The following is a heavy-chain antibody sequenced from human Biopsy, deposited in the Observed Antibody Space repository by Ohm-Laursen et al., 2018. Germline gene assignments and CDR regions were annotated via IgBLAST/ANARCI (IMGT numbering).Heavy chain of an antibody. Sequence: SLRLSCSASGFTFNNYGMQWVRQAPGKGLEWVAFIFYDGSNTYYADSVKGRFTVSRDNSRDTLYLQMSSLRAEDTAVYYCAKDLRNNNWGVENWGQGTLVTVSS. CDR3: AKDLRNNNWGVEN. V-gene: IGHV3-30*18. J-gene: IGHJ4*02. D-gene: IGHD7-27*01. CDR1: GFTFNNYG. CDR2: IFYDGSNT.